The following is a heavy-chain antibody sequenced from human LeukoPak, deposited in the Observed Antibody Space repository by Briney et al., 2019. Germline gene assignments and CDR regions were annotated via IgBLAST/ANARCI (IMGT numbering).Heavy chain of an antibody. V-gene: IGHV4-39*07. J-gene: IGHJ6*02. CDR1: GGSISSSSYY. CDR3: ARDLAFFVPAANDYYYGMDV. Sequence: SETLSLTCTVSGGSISSSSYYWGWIRQPPGKGLEWIGSIYYSGSTYYNPSLKSRVTISVDTSKNQFSLKLSSVTAADTAVNYCARDLAFFVPAANDYYYGMDVWGQGTTVTVSS. D-gene: IGHD2-2*01. CDR2: IYYSGST.